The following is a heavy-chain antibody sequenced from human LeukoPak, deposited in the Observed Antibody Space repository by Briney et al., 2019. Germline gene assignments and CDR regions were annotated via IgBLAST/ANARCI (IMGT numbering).Heavy chain of an antibody. Sequence: GGSLRLSCAASGFTFSDYWMSWVRQAPGKGLEWVANIKQDGSEKYYVDSVKGRFIISRDNAKNSPYLQMNSLRAEDTAVYYCARDPYCGSNSCYYVYWGHGTLVTVSS. J-gene: IGHJ4*01. CDR3: ARDPYCGSNSCYYVY. D-gene: IGHD2-2*01. V-gene: IGHV3-7*01. CDR2: IKQDGSEK. CDR1: GFTFSDYW.